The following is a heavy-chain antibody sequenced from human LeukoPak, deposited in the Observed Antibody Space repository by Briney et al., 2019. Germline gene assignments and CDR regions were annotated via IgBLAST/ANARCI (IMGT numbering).Heavy chain of an antibody. CDR2: TYYRSKWYN. D-gene: IGHD4-11*01. Sequence: SQTLSLTCAISGDSVSSNSAAWNWIRQSPSRGLEWLGRTYYRSKWYNAYAPSVKSRITIKPDTSKNQFSLHLSSVTPEDTAVYYCAKDWESNYYGIWFDPWRQGTLVTVPS. CDR3: AKDWESNYYGIWFDP. V-gene: IGHV6-1*01. CDR1: GDSVSSNSAA. J-gene: IGHJ5*02.